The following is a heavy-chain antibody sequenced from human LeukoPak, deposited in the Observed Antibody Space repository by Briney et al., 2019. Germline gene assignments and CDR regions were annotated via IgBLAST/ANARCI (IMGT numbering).Heavy chain of an antibody. J-gene: IGHJ6*02. CDR1: GGAISSYY. CDR2: IYYSGST. CDR3: ARDDYYYGMDV. V-gene: IGHV4-59*01. Sequence: SETLSLTCTVSGGAISSYYWSWIRQPPGKGLEWIGYIYYSGSTNYNPSLKSRVTISVDTSKNQFSLKLSSVTAADTAVYYCARDDYYYGMDVWGQGTTVTVSS.